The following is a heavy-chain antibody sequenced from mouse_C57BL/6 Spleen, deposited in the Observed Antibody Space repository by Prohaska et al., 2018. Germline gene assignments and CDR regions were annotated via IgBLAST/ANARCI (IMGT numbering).Heavy chain of an antibody. V-gene: IGHV1-53*01. CDR3: ARGALTGTTYFDV. Sequence: PGASVKLSCKASGYTFTSYWMHWVKQRPGQGLEWIGNINPSNGGTNYNEKFKSKATLTVDKSSSTAYMQLSSLTSEDSAVYYCARGALTGTTYFDVWGTGTTVTVSS. CDR2: INPSNGGT. CDR1: GYTFTSYW. J-gene: IGHJ1*03. D-gene: IGHD4-1*01.